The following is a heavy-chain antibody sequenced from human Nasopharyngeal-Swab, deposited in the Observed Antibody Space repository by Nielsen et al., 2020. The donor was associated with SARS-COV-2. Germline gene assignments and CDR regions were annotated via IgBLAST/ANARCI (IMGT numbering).Heavy chain of an antibody. V-gene: IGHV4-34*01. CDR2: INHSGST. Sequence: SETLSLTCAVYGGSFSGYYWSWVRQPPGKGLEWIGEINHSGSTNYNPSLKSRVTISVDTSKNQFSLKLSSVTAADTAVYYCARVADCSGGSCDGWFDHWGQGTLVTVSS. J-gene: IGHJ5*02. CDR3: ARVADCSGGSCDGWFDH. D-gene: IGHD2-15*01. CDR1: GGSFSGYY.